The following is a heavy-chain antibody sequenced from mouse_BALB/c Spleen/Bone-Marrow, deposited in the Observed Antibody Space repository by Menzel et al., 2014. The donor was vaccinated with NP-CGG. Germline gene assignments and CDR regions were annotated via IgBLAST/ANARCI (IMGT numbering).Heavy chain of an antibody. Sequence: EVKLLESGGGLVQPGGYLKHSCAASGFDFSRYWMSWVRQAPGTGPEWIGEINPDSSTINYTLSLKDKFIISRDNGKKTLCLRLNKVRFDGTALSYCSRLDCLCFLKCWCQGTPLSSSP. CDR3: SRLDCLCFLKC. V-gene: IGHV4-1*02. CDR1: GFDFSRYW. D-gene: IGHD1-3*01. CDR2: INPDSSTI. J-gene: IGHJ2*01.